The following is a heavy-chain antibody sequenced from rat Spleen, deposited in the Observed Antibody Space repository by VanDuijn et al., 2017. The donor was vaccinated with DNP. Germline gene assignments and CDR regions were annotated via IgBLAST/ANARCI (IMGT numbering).Heavy chain of an antibody. Sequence: EVQLVESGGGLVQPGRSLKLSCAASGFTFSDYYMAWVRQAPTKGLEWVAYIRYDGGSTYYGDSVKGRFAISRDNAKSTLYLQMNSLRSEDMATYYCTRVKVGARFDYWGQGVMVTVSS. CDR1: GFTFSDYY. D-gene: IGHD5-1*01. CDR3: TRVKVGARFDY. J-gene: IGHJ2*01. V-gene: IGHV5-20*01. CDR2: IRYDGGST.